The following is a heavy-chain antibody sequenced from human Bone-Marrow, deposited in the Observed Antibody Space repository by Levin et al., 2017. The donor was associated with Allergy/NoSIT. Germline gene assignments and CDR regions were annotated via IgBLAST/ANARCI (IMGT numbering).Heavy chain of an antibody. D-gene: IGHD2-2*01. CDR3: AKDRVVPVALFDY. CDR2: ISGSGDET. V-gene: IGHV3-23*01. J-gene: IGHJ4*02. CDR1: GFIFKTYA. Sequence: LSLTCAASGFIFKTYAMNWVRQAPGKGLEWDAAISGSGDETFYTDSVKGRFTIPRVNSKDRLYLDLNSLIAEDTAIYYCAKDRVVPVALFDYWGEGNLVTVSA.